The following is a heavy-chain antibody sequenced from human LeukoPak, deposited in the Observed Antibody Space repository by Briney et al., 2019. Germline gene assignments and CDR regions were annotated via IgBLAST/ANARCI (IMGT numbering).Heavy chain of an antibody. J-gene: IGHJ4*02. CDR2: INGDGRTT. D-gene: IGHD3-16*01. V-gene: IGHV3-64*04. CDR1: GFIFSTYT. Sequence: GGSLRLSCSASGFIFSTYTMYWVRQAPGKGLEFVSVINGDGRTTYYADSVKGRFTISRDNSKNTLYLQMNSPRAEDTAVYYCARAVSGSSPSDYWGQGTLVTVSS. CDR3: ARAVSGSSPSDY.